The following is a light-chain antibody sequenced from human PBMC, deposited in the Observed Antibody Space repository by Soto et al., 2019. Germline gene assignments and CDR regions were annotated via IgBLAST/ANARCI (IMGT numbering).Light chain of an antibody. CDR3: QQRNSYPRT. CDR1: QGINIF. V-gene: IGKV1-9*01. J-gene: IGKJ2*01. CDR2: AAS. Sequence: DIQLTQSPSFLSASVGDRVTITCRASQGINIFLAWFQQKPGKAPNLLISAASTLQSGVPSRFSGSGSETEFTLTITSLQPEESATYYCQQRNSYPRTVGQGTKVDIK.